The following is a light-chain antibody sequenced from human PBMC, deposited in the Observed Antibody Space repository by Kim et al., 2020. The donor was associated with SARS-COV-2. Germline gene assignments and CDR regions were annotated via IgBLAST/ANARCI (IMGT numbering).Light chain of an antibody. J-gene: IGLJ3*02. Sequence: ALGQTVRITCHGDSLRSYHASWYQQKPGQAPLLVAYGKNSRPTRIPDRFSASTSGNTGSLTITGAQAEDEADYYCSSRDSGGSHWVFGGGTQLTVL. CDR1: SLRSYH. V-gene: IGLV3-19*01. CDR3: SSRDSGGSHWV. CDR2: GKN.